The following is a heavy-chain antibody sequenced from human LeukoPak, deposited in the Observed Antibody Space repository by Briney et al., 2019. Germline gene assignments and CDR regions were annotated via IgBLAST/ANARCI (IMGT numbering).Heavy chain of an antibody. D-gene: IGHD3-10*01. CDR2: ISDSGGST. V-gene: IGHV3-23*01. CDR3: AKRGVVIRVLLVGFHKEAYYFDS. Sequence: PGGSLRLSCAVSGITLGNYGMSWVRQPPGKGLEWVAGISDSGGSTNYADSVKGRFTISRDTPRNTLYLQMNSLRAEDTAVYFCAKRGVVIRVLLVGFHKEAYYFDSWGQGVLVTVSS. J-gene: IGHJ4*02. CDR1: GITLGNYG.